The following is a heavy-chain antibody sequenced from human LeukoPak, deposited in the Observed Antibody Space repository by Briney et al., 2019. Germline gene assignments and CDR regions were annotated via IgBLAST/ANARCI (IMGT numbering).Heavy chain of an antibody. D-gene: IGHD3-10*01. CDR1: GYTFTSYA. Sequence: ASVTVSCKASGYTFTSYAMHWVRQAPGQRLEWVGWINAGNGNTKYSQKFQGRVTITRDTSASTAYMELSSLRSEDTAVYYCARDSYYYGSGNFDYWGQGTLVTVSS. V-gene: IGHV1-3*01. CDR3: ARDSYYYGSGNFDY. CDR2: INAGNGNT. J-gene: IGHJ4*02.